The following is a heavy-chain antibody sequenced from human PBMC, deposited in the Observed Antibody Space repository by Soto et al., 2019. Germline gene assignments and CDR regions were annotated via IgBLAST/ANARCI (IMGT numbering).Heavy chain of an antibody. CDR3: ARGSSGWSPRLDY. Sequence: QVQLQESGPGLVKPSETLSLNCTVSGGPISSYYWSWIRQSPGKGLEWIGYIYYSGSTNYNPSLKSRVTISVDTSKNQFSLELSSLTAADTAVYYCARGSSGWSPRLDYWGQGTLVTVSS. J-gene: IGHJ4*02. V-gene: IGHV4-59*01. CDR1: GGPISSYY. D-gene: IGHD6-19*01. CDR2: IYYSGST.